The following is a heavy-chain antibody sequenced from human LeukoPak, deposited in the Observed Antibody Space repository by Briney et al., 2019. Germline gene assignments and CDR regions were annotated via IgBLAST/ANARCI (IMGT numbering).Heavy chain of an antibody. J-gene: IGHJ6*04. CDR2: IYTSGST. CDR3: ASIGDDWFGKDV. CDR1: GGSISSGSYY. V-gene: IGHV4-61*02. Sequence: SETLSLTCTVSGGSISSGSYYWSWIRQPAGKGLEWIGRIYTSGSTNYNPSLKSRVTISVDTSKNQFSLKLSSVTAADTAVYYCASIGDDWFGKDVWGKGTTVTVSS. D-gene: IGHD3-9*01.